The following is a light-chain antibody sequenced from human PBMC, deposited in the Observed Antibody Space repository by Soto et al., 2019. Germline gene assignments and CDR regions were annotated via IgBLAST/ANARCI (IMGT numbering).Light chain of an antibody. CDR2: DAS. V-gene: IGKV1-5*01. Sequence: DIQITQSPSTLSASVGDRVTITCRASQTISRSLAWYQHQPGKAPKLLIYDASTLESGVPSRFSGIGSGTEFSLSISSLQPDDFATYYCQQCYKGWTLGQGTKVDIK. CDR3: QQCYKGWT. CDR1: QTISRS. J-gene: IGKJ1*01.